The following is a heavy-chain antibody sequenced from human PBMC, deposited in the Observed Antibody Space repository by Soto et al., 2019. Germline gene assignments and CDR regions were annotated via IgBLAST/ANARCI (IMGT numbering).Heavy chain of an antibody. V-gene: IGHV1-3*01. J-gene: IGHJ6*02. D-gene: IGHD1-20*01. CDR1: GYTFTSYA. Sequence: ASVKVSCKASGYTFTSYAMHWVRQAPGQRLKWMGWINAGNGNTKYSQKFQGRVTITRDTSASTAYMELSSLRSEDTAVYYCARDLRRITGNPYYYYGMDVWGQGTTVTVSS. CDR2: INAGNGNT. CDR3: ARDLRRITGNPYYYYGMDV.